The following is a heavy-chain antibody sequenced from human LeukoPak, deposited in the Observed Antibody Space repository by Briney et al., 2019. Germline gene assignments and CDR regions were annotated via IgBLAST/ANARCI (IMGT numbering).Heavy chain of an antibody. Sequence: PSETLSLTCSVSGGSISSGYYWGWIRQPPGKGLQWIGSIHHSGSTYYNPSLKSRVTMSVDMSKNQFSLNLKSVTAADTAVYYCARDANGGNSWGWFDPWGQGTLVTVSA. CDR2: IHHSGST. D-gene: IGHD4-23*01. CDR1: GGSISSGYY. J-gene: IGHJ5*02. V-gene: IGHV4-38-2*02. CDR3: ARDANGGNSWGWFDP.